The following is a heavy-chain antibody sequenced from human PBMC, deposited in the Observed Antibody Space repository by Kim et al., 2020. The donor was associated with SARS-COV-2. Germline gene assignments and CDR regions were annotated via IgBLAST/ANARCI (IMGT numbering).Heavy chain of an antibody. V-gene: IGHV4-34*01. D-gene: IGHD2-2*01. CDR3: ARVWGYCSSTSCYSGPYY. Sequence: SETLSLTCAVYGGSFSGYYWSWIRQPPGKGLEWIGEINHSGSTNYNPSLKSRVTISVDTSKNQFSLKLSSVTAADTAVYYCARVWGYCSSTSCYSGPYY. CDR1: GGSFSGYY. CDR2: INHSGST. J-gene: IGHJ6*01.